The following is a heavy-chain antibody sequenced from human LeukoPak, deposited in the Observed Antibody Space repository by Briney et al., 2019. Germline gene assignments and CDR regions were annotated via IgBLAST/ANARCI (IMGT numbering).Heavy chain of an antibody. CDR1: GGSISSSNYY. V-gene: IGHV4-39*07. Sequence: SETLSLTCTVSGGSISSSNYYWGWIRQPPGKGLEWIGSIYYSGSTYYSPSLKSRVTISVDTSKNQFSLKLSSVTAADTAVYYCARTIAAAGTSSYYFDYWGQGTLVIVSS. CDR3: ARTIAAAGTSSYYFDY. CDR2: IYYSGST. J-gene: IGHJ4*02. D-gene: IGHD6-13*01.